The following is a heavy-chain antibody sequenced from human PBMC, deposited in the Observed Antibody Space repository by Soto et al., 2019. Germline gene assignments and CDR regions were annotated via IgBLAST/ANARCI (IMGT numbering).Heavy chain of an antibody. V-gene: IGHV4-31*01. D-gene: IGHD1-26*01. CDR3: ARMSGTYYVPDY. J-gene: IGHJ4*02. CDR1: NASITSSGYY. Sequence: QVQLQESGPRLVEASQTLSLTCTVSNASITSSGYYWSWVRQPPGRRLEWIGYIYNSGSTFYSPSLQSPLTMSVDTSKNQFSLTLRSVTAADTAIYLCARMSGTYYVPDYWGQGTLGTVSS. CDR2: IYNSGST.